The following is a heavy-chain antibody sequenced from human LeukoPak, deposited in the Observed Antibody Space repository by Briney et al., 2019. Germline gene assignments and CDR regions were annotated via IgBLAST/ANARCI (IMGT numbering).Heavy chain of an antibody. V-gene: IGHV3-21*01. Sequence: GGSLRLSCAASGFTFSSYSMNWVRQAPGKGLEWVSSISSSSSYIYYADSVKGRFTISRDNAKNSLYLQINSLRAEDTAVYYCARDNGGATSFDYWGQGTLVTVSS. D-gene: IGHD1-26*01. CDR2: ISSSSSYI. CDR3: ARDNGGATSFDY. J-gene: IGHJ4*02. CDR1: GFTFSSYS.